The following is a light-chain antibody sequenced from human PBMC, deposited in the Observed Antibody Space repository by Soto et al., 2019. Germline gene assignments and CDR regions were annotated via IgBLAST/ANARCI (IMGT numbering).Light chain of an antibody. CDR2: EVT. Sequence: QSGLAQPASVSGSPGQSITISCTGGSSDIGGYNYVSWYQQHPGRAPRLLILEVTNRPSGVPDRFSGSKSGNTASLIIRGLQAEDEADYFCSSYSSKTPPYVFGTGTKLTVL. CDR3: SSYSSKTPPYV. V-gene: IGLV2-14*01. CDR1: SSDIGGYNY. J-gene: IGLJ1*01.